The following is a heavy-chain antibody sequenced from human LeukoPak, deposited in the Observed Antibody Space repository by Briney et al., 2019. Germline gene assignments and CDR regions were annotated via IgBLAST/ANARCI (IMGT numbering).Heavy chain of an antibody. D-gene: IGHD5-24*01. CDR2: ISYDGSNK. V-gene: IGHV3-30*03. CDR3: ARSSRWLQLQYYFDY. J-gene: IGHJ4*02. CDR1: GFTFSSYG. Sequence: GGSLRLSCAASGFTFSSYGMHWVRQAPGKGLEWVAVISYDGSNKYYADSVKGRFTISRDNSKNTLYLQMNSLRAEDTAVYYCARSSRWLQLQYYFDYWGQGTLVTVSS.